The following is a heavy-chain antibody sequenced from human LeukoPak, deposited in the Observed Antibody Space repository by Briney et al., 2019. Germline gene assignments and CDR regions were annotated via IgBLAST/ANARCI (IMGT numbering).Heavy chain of an antibody. Sequence: GGSLRLSCAASGFTFSSYSMNWVRQAPGKGLEWVSYISSSSSTIYYADSVKGRFTISRDNAKHSLYMQMNSLRDEDTAVYYCARGSKFVYYYGSDYYGMDVWGQGTTVTVSS. J-gene: IGHJ6*02. CDR1: GFTFSSYS. CDR2: ISSSSSTI. D-gene: IGHD3-10*01. V-gene: IGHV3-48*02. CDR3: ARGSKFVYYYGSDYYGMDV.